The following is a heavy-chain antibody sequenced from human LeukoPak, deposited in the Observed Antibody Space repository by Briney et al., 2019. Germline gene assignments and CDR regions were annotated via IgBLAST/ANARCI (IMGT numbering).Heavy chain of an antibody. CDR1: GFTFSSYS. Sequence: PGGSLRLYCAASGFTFSSYSMNWVRQAPGKGLEWVSSISSSSSYIYYADSVKGRFTISRDNAKNSLYLQMNSLRAEDTAVYYCAREVRSSSWYTQFVDNNPDNWFDPWGQGTLVTVSS. D-gene: IGHD6-13*01. V-gene: IGHV3-21*01. CDR3: AREVRSSSWYTQFVDNNPDNWFDP. J-gene: IGHJ5*02. CDR2: ISSSSSYI.